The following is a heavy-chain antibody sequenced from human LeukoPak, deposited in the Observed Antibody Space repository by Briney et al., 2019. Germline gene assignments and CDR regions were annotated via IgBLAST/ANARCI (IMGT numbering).Heavy chain of an antibody. J-gene: IGHJ5*02. CDR2: IYYSGNT. Sequence: PSATLSLTCTVSGGSISSSSYYWGWIRQPPGKGLEWIGSIYYSGNTYYNPSLKSRVTASVDTSKNQFSLKLNSVTAADTAVYYCARLPSSSWLNWFDPWGQGTLVTVSS. D-gene: IGHD6-13*01. V-gene: IGHV4-39*01. CDR1: GGSISSSSYY. CDR3: ARLPSSSWLNWFDP.